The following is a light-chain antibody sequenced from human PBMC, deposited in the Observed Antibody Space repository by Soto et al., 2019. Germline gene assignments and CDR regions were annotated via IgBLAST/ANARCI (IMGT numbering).Light chain of an antibody. CDR1: QSVSTW. CDR3: QQYNSYWT. CDR2: AAS. J-gene: IGKJ1*01. Sequence: DIQMTQSPSTLSASVGDRVTITCRASQSVSTWLAWYQQKPGKAPNLLIYAASSLESGVPPRFSGSGSGTEFTLTISSLQPDAFASYYCQQYNSYWTFGQGTKVEIK. V-gene: IGKV1-5*01.